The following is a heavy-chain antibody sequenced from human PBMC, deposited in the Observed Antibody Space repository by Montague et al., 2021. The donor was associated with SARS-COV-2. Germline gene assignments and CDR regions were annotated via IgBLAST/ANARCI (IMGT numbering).Heavy chain of an antibody. Sequence: TLSPTCTVSGGSISSDSYYWSWIRQPAGKGLEWIGRVYTTGSTNYNPSLKSRVTISGDTSRNQFSLRLTSVTAADTAMYYCARAVIYGGYAFAYFDFWGQGALVTVSS. J-gene: IGHJ4*02. CDR3: ARAVIYGGYAFAYFDF. CDR2: VYTTGST. D-gene: IGHD5-12*01. CDR1: GGSISSDSYY. V-gene: IGHV4-61*02.